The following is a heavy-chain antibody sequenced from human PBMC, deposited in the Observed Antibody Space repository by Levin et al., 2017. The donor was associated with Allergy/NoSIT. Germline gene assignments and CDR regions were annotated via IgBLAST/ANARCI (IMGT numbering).Heavy chain of an antibody. D-gene: IGHD4-23*01. CDR3: ARADYGGNSRLLPVWYFDL. Sequence: SQTLSLPCTVSGGSISSGDYYWSWIRQPPGKGLEWIGYIYYSGSTYYNPSLKSRVTISVDTSKNQFSLKLSSVTAADTAVYYCARADYGGNSRLLPVWYFDLWGRGTLVTVSS. CDR1: GGSISSGDYY. CDR2: IYYSGST. V-gene: IGHV4-30-4*01. J-gene: IGHJ2*01.